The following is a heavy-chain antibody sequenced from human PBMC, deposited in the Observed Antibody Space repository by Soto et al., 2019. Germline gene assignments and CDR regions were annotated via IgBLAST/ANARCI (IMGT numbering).Heavy chain of an antibody. Sequence: ASVKVSCKASGYTFTSYGISWVRQAPGQGLEWMGWISAYNGNTNYAQKLQGRVTMTTDTSTSTAYMELRSLRSDDTAVYYFARDGPLGENYYYYGMDVWGQGTTVTVSS. CDR2: ISAYNGNT. CDR3: ARDGPLGENYYYYGMDV. CDR1: GYTFTSYG. D-gene: IGHD3-16*01. V-gene: IGHV1-18*01. J-gene: IGHJ6*02.